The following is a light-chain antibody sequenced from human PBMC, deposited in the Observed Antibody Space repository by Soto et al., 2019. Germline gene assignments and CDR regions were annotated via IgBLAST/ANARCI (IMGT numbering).Light chain of an antibody. CDR1: SSDVGGYNY. J-gene: IGLJ2*01. CDR2: DVS. V-gene: IGLV2-14*01. CDR3: SSSTSSSTPV. Sequence: QPVLTQPASVSGSPGQSITISCTGTSSDVGGYNYVSWYQQHPGKAPKLMIYDVSNRPSGVSNRFSGSKSGNTASLTISGLQAEDEADYYCSSSTSSSTPVFGGGTKLTVL.